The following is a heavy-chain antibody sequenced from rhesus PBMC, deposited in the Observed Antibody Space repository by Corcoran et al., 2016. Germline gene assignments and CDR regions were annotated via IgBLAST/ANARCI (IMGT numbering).Heavy chain of an antibody. D-gene: IGHD5-24*01. V-gene: IGHV4-122*02. CDR2: ITYSGST. Sequence: VQLPESCPGLLQPSETLSLTCAVSGYSISRCSYCRLLPPAPGQVLAWIGYITYSGSTSYNQSLKSRVTISRDTSKNQFSPKLSSVTAADTAGYYCAREENKKRYSGYSYFDYWGQGVLVTVSS. CDR1: GYSISRCSY. J-gene: IGHJ4*01. CDR3: AREENKKRYSGYSYFDY.